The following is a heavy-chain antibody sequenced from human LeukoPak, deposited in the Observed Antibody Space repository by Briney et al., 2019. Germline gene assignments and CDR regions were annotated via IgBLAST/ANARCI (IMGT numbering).Heavy chain of an antibody. CDR1: GFTFSNYW. J-gene: IGHJ4*02. CDR3: AREGYSYGENDY. D-gene: IGHD5-18*01. CDR2: INWNGGST. V-gene: IGHV3-20*04. Sequence: PGGSLRLSCAASGFTFSNYWMHWVRQAPGKGLEWVSGINWNGGSTGYADSVKGRFTISRDNAKNSLYLQMNSLRAEDTALYYCAREGYSYGENDYWGQGTLVTVSS.